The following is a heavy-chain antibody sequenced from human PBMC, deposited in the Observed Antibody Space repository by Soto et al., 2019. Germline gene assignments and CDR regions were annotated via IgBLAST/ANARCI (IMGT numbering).Heavy chain of an antibody. CDR2: ISSSGSTI. J-gene: IGHJ4*02. V-gene: IGHV3-11*01. Sequence: PGGSLRLSCAASGFTFSDYYMSWIRQAPGKGLEWVSYISSSGSTIYYADSVKGRFTISRDNAKNSLYLQMNSLRAEDTAVYYCARQGTEYSSSSSFDYWGQGTLVTVSS. CDR1: GFTFSDYY. D-gene: IGHD6-6*01. CDR3: ARQGTEYSSSSSFDY.